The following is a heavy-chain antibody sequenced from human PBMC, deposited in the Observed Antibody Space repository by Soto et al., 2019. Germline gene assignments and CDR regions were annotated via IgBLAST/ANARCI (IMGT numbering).Heavy chain of an antibody. V-gene: IGHV3-48*02. CDR1: GFIFNMHG. Sequence: GGSLRLSCAAPGFIFNMHGMSLVRQSPGKGLEWISYIDTSSTKIYYADSVKGRFTISRDNAKNSLYLEMNSLRDEDTAVYYCASHYDMWSGYLSPVDYWGQGTLVTVSS. J-gene: IGHJ4*02. D-gene: IGHD3-3*01. CDR2: IDTSSTKI. CDR3: ASHYDMWSGYLSPVDY.